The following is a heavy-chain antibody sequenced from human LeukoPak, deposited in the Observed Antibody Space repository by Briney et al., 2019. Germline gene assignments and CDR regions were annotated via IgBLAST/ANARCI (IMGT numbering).Heavy chain of an antibody. J-gene: IGHJ4*02. CDR3: ARGYSSGWYWLGY. CDR2: IIPIFGTA. Sequence: SVKVSCKASGGTFSSYAISWVRQAPGQGLEWMGGIIPIFGTANYAQKFQGRVTITADESTSTAYMELSSLRSEDTAVYYYARGYSSGWYWLGYWDQGTLVTVSS. D-gene: IGHD6-19*01. V-gene: IGHV1-69*13. CDR1: GGTFSSYA.